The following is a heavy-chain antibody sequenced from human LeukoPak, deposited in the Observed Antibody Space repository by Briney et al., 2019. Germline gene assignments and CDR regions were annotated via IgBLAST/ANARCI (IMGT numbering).Heavy chain of an antibody. CDR3: ARVPHYHYYNMDV. Sequence: SETLSLTCTVSSGSISTSNYYWGWVRQPPGKGLEWIGSIYYSGSTYYNPSLKSRVTISVDTSKNQFSLKLSSVTAADTAVYYCARVPHYHYYNMDVWGKGTTVTVSS. J-gene: IGHJ6*03. CDR1: SGSISTSNYY. V-gene: IGHV4-39*07. CDR2: IYYSGST.